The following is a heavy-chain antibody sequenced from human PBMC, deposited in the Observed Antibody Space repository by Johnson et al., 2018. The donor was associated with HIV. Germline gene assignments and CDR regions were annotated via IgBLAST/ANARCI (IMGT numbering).Heavy chain of an antibody. J-gene: IGHJ3*02. CDR2: ISYDGSNK. CDR3: AKVNRMEQWLAGGGAFDI. CDR1: GFTFSSYG. Sequence: VPLVESGGGVVQPGRSLRLSCAASGFTFSSYGMHWVRQAPGKGLEWVAVISYDGSNKYYADSVKGRFTISRDNSKNTLYLQMNSLRAEDTAVYYCAKVNRMEQWLAGGGAFDIWGQGTMVTVSS. V-gene: IGHV3-30*18. D-gene: IGHD6-19*01.